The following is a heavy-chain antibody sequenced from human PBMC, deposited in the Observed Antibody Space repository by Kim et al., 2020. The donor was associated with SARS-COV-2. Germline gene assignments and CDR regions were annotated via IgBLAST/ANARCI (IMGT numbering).Heavy chain of an antibody. CDR3: ARGGRRCSSCLDY. D-gene: IGHD6-13*01. CDR1: GGSISSSNW. Sequence: SETLSLTCAVSGGSISSSNWWSWVRQPPGKGLEWIGEIYHSGSTNYNPSLKSRVTISVDKSKNQFSLKLSSVTAADTAVYYCARGGRRCSSCLDYWGQGTLVTVSS. CDR2: IYHSGST. J-gene: IGHJ4*02. V-gene: IGHV4-4*02.